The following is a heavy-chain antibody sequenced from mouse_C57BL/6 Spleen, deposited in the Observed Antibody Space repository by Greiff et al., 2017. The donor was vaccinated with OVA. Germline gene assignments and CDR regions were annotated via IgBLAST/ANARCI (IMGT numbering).Heavy chain of an antibody. J-gene: IGHJ3*01. CDR3: ARRGIYYDALAY. D-gene: IGHD2-4*01. V-gene: IGHV1-64*01. CDR1: GYTFTSYW. CDR2: IHPNSGST. Sequence: QVQLKQPGAELVKPGASVKLSCKASGYTFTSYWMHWVKQRPGQGLEWIGMIHPNSGSTNYNEKFKSKATLTVDKSSSTAYMQLSSLTSEDSAVYYCARRGIYYDALAYWGKGTLVTVSA.